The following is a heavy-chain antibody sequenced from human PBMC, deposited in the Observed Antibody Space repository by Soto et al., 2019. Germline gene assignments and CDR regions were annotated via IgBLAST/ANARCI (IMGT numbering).Heavy chain of an antibody. J-gene: IGHJ5*02. CDR1: GGSINDFAYY. Sequence: QLHLQESGPGLVRPSETLSLTCTVSGGSINDFAYYWGWIRQPPGKGLEWIGTVYHNENTYYNPSLKSRVTISVDTDKNQFSLNLRSVTAADTAIYFCARRERYYGSPGWFDPWGQGALVTVSS. CDR2: VYHNENT. V-gene: IGHV4-39*01. CDR3: ARRERYYGSPGWFDP. D-gene: IGHD3-16*01.